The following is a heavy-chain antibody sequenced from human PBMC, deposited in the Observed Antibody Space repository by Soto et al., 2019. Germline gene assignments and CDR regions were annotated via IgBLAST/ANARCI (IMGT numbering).Heavy chain of an antibody. Sequence: KPGGSLRLSCGASGFTFSNYYMSWIRQAPGKGLEWVSYISSTGRTIYYADSVKGRFTVSRDNAQNSLSLKLNSLRVEDTAVYYCARSYSSGWEFDYWGQGXQVTVSS. V-gene: IGHV3-11*01. D-gene: IGHD6-19*01. J-gene: IGHJ4*02. CDR3: ARSYSSGWEFDY. CDR1: GFTFSNYY. CDR2: ISSTGRTI.